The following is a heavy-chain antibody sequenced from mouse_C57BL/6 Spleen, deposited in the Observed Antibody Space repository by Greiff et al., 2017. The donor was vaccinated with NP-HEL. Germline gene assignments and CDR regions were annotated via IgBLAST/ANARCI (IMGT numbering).Heavy chain of an antibody. Sequence: EVKLMESGPGLAKPSPTLSLTCSVTGYSITSDYWNWIRKFPGNKLEYIGDISYSGSTYYNPSLNSRISITRDRAKNQYYLQLKSVTTEDTATYYCARAGVRKYYFDDWGKGTTVTVSS. J-gene: IGHJ2*01. CDR3: ARAGVRKYYFDD. CDR1: GYSITSDY. V-gene: IGHV3-8*01. CDR2: ISYSGST.